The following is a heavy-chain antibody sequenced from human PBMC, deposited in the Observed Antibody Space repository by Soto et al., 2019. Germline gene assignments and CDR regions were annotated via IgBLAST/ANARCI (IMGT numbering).Heavy chain of an antibody. V-gene: IGHV4-59*01. J-gene: IGHJ4*02. CDR3: ARDSSLEPLYYFDY. CDR2: IYYSGST. D-gene: IGHD1-1*01. CDR1: GGSISSYY. Sequence: SETLSLTCTVSGGSISSYYWSWIRQPPGKGLEWIGYIYYSGSTNYNPSLKSRVTISVDTSKNQFSLKLSSVTATDTAVYYCARDSSLEPLYYFDYWGQGTLVTVSS.